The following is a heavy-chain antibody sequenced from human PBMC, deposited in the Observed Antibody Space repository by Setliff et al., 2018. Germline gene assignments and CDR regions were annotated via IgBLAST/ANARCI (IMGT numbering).Heavy chain of an antibody. CDR1: GFSLSNARMG. V-gene: IGHV2-5*02. CDR2: IYWDDDK. D-gene: IGHD3-3*01. J-gene: IGHJ4*02. Sequence: SGPTLVNPTETLTLTCTVSGFSLSNARMGVSWIRQPPGKALEWLAHIYWDDDKRYSPSLKSRLTITKDTSKNQVVLTMTNMDPVDTATYYCARCITIFGVVIPNAFDYWGQGTLVTVSS. CDR3: ARCITIFGVVIPNAFDY.